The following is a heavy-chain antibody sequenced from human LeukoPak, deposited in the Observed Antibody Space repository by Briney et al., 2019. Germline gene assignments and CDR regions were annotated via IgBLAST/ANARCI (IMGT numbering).Heavy chain of an antibody. Sequence: GESLKISCKGSGYSFTSYWIGWVRQMPGKGLEWMGIIYPGDSDTKYSPSFQDQVTISADKSISTAYLQWSSLKASDTAMYYCARGGANDYVWGSYRFFDYWGQGTLVTVSS. CDR3: ARGGANDYVWGSYRFFDY. V-gene: IGHV5-51*01. CDR2: IYPGDSDT. D-gene: IGHD3-16*02. CDR1: GYSFTSYW. J-gene: IGHJ4*02.